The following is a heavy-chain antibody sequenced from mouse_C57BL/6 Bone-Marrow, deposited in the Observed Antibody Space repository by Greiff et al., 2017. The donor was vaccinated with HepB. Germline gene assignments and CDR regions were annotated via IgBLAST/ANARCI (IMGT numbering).Heavy chain of an antibody. CDR2: ISDGGSYT. D-gene: IGHD2-4*01. CDR1: GFTFSSYA. V-gene: IGHV5-4*01. J-gene: IGHJ3*01. CDR3: ARDDRYDYDPWFAY. Sequence: EVKLVESGGGLVKPGGSLKLSCAASGFTFSSYAMSWVRQTPEKRLEWVATISDGGSYTYYPDNVKGRFTISRDNAKNNLYLQMSHLKSEDTAMYYCARDDRYDYDPWFAYWGQGTLVTVSA.